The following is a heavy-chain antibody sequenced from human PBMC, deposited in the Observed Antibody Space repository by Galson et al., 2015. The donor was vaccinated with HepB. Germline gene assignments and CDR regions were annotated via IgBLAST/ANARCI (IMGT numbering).Heavy chain of an antibody. V-gene: IGHV3-7*03. CDR3: ALTPTPGTYRPFDY. CDR2: INQDESEK. CDR1: GFTFSSYW. J-gene: IGHJ4*02. Sequence: SLRLSCAASGFTFSSYWMTWVRQAPGKGLEWVANINQDESEKYYVDSVKGRFTISRDNAKNSLYLQMNSLRSEDTAVYYCALTPTPGTYRPFDYWGQGTLITVSS.